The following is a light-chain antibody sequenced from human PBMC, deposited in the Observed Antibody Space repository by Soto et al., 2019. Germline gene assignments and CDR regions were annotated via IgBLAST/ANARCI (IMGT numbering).Light chain of an antibody. J-gene: IGLJ2*01. CDR2: DVS. V-gene: IGLV2-11*01. CDR1: SIDVGGYNH. Sequence: QSALTQPRSVSGSPGQSVTISCTGTSIDVGGYNHVSWYQQHPGKAPRLMIYDVSLRPSGVPNRFSGSKSGNTASLTISGLQAEDEADFYCSSYAGSHTHVVFGGGTKLTVL. CDR3: SSYAGSHTHVV.